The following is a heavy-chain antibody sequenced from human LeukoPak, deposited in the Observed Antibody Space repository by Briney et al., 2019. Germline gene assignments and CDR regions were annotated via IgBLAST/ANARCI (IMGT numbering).Heavy chain of an antibody. J-gene: IGHJ6*03. CDR2: IYYSGST. Sequence: SETLSLTCTVSGDSISSSSYYWGWIRQPPGKGLEWIGSIYYSGSTYYNPSLKSRVTISLDTSKNQFSLKLSSVTAADTAVYYCARETAVVATTVNYYMDVWGKGTTVTISS. V-gene: IGHV4-39*07. D-gene: IGHD5-12*01. CDR3: ARETAVVATTVNYYMDV. CDR1: GDSISSSSYY.